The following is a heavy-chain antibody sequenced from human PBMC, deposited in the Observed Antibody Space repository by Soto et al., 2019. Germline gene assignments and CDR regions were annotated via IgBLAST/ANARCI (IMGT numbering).Heavy chain of an antibody. D-gene: IGHD5-18*01. Sequence: ASVKVSCKASGYTFSSYTIHWVRQAPGQRLEWMGWINAGNGNTKYSQKFQGRVTITRDTSASTAYMELSSLRSEDTAVYYCARFGYSYGRGDYWGQGTLVTVSS. CDR2: INAGNGNT. J-gene: IGHJ4*02. V-gene: IGHV1-3*01. CDR1: GYTFSSYT. CDR3: ARFGYSYGRGDY.